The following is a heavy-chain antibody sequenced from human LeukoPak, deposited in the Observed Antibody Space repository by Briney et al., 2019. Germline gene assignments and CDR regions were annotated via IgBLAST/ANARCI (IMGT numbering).Heavy chain of an antibody. J-gene: IGHJ6*03. CDR2: IYYSGST. CDR1: GGSISSSSYY. D-gene: IGHD3-10*01. V-gene: IGHV4-39*01. CDR3: ARVYGSGSYYNGYYYYYMDV. Sequence: SETLSLTCTVSGGSISSSSYYWGWIRQPPGKGLEWIGSIYYSGSTYYNPSLKSRVTISVDASKNQFSLKLSSVTAADTAVYYCARVYGSGSYYNGYYYYYMDVWGKGTTVTISS.